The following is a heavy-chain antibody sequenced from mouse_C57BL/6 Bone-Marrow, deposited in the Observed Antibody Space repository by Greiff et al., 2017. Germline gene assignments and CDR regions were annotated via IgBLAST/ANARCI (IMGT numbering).Heavy chain of an antibody. V-gene: IGHV1-54*01. J-gene: IGHJ3*01. CDR3: ARGDSPFAY. CDR2: INPGSGGT. D-gene: IGHD2-12*01. CDR1: GYAFTNYL. Sequence: QVQLKQSGAELVRPGTSVKVSCKASGYAFTNYLIEWVKQRPGQGLEWIGVINPGSGGTNYNEKFKGKATLTADKSSSTAYMQLSSLTSEDSAVYFCARGDSPFAYWGQGTLVTVSA.